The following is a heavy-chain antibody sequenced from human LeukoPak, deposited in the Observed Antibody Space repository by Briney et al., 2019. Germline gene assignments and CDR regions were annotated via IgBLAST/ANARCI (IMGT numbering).Heavy chain of an antibody. D-gene: IGHD3-10*01. Sequence: SETLSLTCTVSGGSTSGDYWSWIRQPAGEGLEWMGRIYASGSTYYNPSLKSRVTMSIDTSNNQFSLKLNSVTAADTAVYYCARGYASGTYSTWGQGALVTVSP. CDR2: IYASGST. CDR3: ARGYASGTYST. V-gene: IGHV4-4*07. CDR1: GGSTSGDY. J-gene: IGHJ5*02.